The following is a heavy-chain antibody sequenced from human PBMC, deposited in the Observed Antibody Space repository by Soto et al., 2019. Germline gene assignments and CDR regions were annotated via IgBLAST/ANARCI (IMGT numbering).Heavy chain of an antibody. CDR1: GFTFSSYS. V-gene: IGHV3-48*02. CDR3: ARGAYDYGDYSPIDY. D-gene: IGHD4-17*01. CDR2: ISSSSSTI. J-gene: IGHJ4*02. Sequence: EVQLVESGGGLVQPGGSLRLSCAASGFTFSSYSMNWVRQAPGKGLEWVSYISSSSSTIYYADSVKGRFTISRDNAENSLYLQMNSLRDEDTAVYYCARGAYDYGDYSPIDYWGQGTLVTVSS.